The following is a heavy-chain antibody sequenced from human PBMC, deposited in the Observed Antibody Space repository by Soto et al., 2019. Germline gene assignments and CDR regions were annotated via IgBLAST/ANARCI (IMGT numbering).Heavy chain of an antibody. J-gene: IGHJ4*02. CDR1: GFTFSSYA. D-gene: IGHD5-12*01. Sequence: GGSLRLSCAASGFTFSSYAMHWVRQAPGKGLEWVAVISYDGSNKYYADSVKGRFTISRDNSKNTLYLQMNSLRAEDTAVYYCARSPNTNMVATSYFDYWGQGTLVTVSS. V-gene: IGHV3-30-3*01. CDR2: ISYDGSNK. CDR3: ARSPNTNMVATSYFDY.